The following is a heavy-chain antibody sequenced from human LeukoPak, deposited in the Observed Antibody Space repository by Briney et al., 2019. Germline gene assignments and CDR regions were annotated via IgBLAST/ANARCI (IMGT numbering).Heavy chain of an antibody. CDR2: NNPNSGGT. V-gene: IGHV1-2*02. CDR1: GYTFTGYY. CDR3: ARGIGYYDSSGYYYPDAFDI. J-gene: IGHJ3*02. Sequence: ASVKVSCKASGYTFTGYYMHWVRQAPGQGLEWMGWNNPNSGGTNYAQKFQGRVTMTRDTSISTAYMELSRLRSDDTAVYYCARGIGYYDSSGYYYPDAFDIWGQGTMVTVSS. D-gene: IGHD3-22*01.